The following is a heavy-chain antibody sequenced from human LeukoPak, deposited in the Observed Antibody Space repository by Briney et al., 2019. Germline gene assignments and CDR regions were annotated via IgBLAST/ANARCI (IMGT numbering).Heavy chain of an antibody. J-gene: IGHJ4*02. D-gene: IGHD3-10*01. CDR2: ISPDGETT. Sequence: RGSLRLSCEASGFTFSSISMNWVRQAPGKGLEWVSSISPDGETTYHADSVKGRFTTSRDNAKSSLYLQMNSLRAEDTAVYFCATGERMVRGDGVDYWGQGTLVTVSS. CDR3: ATGERMVRGDGVDY. V-gene: IGHV3-21*06. CDR1: GFTFSSIS.